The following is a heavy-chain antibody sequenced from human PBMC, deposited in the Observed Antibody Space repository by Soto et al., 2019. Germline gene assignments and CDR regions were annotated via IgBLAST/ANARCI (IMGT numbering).Heavy chain of an antibody. CDR1: GGSISGGGFS. J-gene: IGHJ5*02. V-gene: IGHV4-30-2*01. CDR2: IYPNGNT. D-gene: IGHD3-3*01. CDR3: ARALWSGSYRLDWFDP. Sequence: KASETLSLTCAVSGGSISGGGFSWSWIRQPPGKGLEWIGYIYPNGNTYYTPSLRSRVTISVDMSKNQFSLRVKSVTAADTAVYYCARALWSGSYRLDWFDPWGQGILVTVSS.